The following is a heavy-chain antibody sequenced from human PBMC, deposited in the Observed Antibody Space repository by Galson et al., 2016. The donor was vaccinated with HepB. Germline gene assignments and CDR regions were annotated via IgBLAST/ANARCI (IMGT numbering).Heavy chain of an antibody. CDR2: VYHRANT. CDR1: GDSISTYY. CDR3: ARAFTSGYHFDN. Sequence: SETLSLTCTVPGDSISTYYWNWIRQCPGKGLEWIGYVYHRANTKYNPSLESRVTISLDTSKKQFSLKLSSVTAADTAVYFCARAFTSGYHFDNWGRGTLVTVSS. D-gene: IGHD3-9*01. J-gene: IGHJ4*02. V-gene: IGHV4-59*01.